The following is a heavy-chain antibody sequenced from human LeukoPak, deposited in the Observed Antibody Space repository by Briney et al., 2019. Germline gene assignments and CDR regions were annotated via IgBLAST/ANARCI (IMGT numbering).Heavy chain of an antibody. CDR3: ARGALAVAGRFDY. Sequence: SGTLSLTCAVSGGSISSSNWWSWVRPPPGKGLGWIGEIYHSGSTNYNPSLESRVTISVDKSKNQFSLKLSSVTAADTAVYYCARGALAVAGRFDYWGQGTLVTVSS. V-gene: IGHV4-4*02. J-gene: IGHJ4*02. D-gene: IGHD6-19*01. CDR2: IYHSGST. CDR1: GGSISSSNW.